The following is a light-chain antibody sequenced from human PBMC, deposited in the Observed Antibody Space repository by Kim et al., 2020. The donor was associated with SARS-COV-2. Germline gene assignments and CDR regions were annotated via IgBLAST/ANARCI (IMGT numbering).Light chain of an antibody. J-gene: IGLJ3*02. Sequence: RVTISCTGSISSSGSGYVVHWYQQVPGTAPKLLIYANSNRPSGVPDRFSGSKSGTSGSLAIPGLQADDEADYFCQSYDTSLSAWVSGGGTQLTVL. CDR1: ISSSGSGYV. CDR3: QSYDTSLSAWV. V-gene: IGLV1-40*01. CDR2: ANS.